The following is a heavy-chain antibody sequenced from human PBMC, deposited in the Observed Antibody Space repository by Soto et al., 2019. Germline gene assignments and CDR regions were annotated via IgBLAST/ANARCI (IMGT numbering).Heavy chain of an antibody. Sequence: QVQLVESGGGVVQPGRSLRLSCAASGFIFSSYGMHWVRQAPGKGLEWVAVISYDGSSKYYADSVKGRFTISRDNSENTLHLQMNSLRAEDTAMYYCAKGGEYQLLRSYFDSWGQGTPVTVSS. J-gene: IGHJ4*02. CDR3: AKGGEYQLLRSYFDS. D-gene: IGHD2-2*01. CDR1: GFIFSSYG. V-gene: IGHV3-30*18. CDR2: ISYDGSSK.